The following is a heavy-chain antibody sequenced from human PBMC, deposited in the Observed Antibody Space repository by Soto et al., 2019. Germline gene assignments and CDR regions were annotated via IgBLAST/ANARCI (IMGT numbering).Heavy chain of an antibody. V-gene: IGHV3-23*01. CDR1: GFTFSRYP. Sequence: GGSLRLSCAASGFTFSRYPMSWVRQAPGKGLEWVSAISGSGGSTYYADSVKGRLTISRDNSKNTLYLQMNSLRAEDTAVYYCAKENTAMAHFDYWGQGTLVTVSS. CDR2: ISGSGGST. CDR3: AKENTAMAHFDY. J-gene: IGHJ4*02. D-gene: IGHD5-18*01.